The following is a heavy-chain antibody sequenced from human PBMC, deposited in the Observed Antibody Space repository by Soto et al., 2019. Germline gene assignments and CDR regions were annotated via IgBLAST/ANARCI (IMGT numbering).Heavy chain of an antibody. V-gene: IGHV1-58*01. J-gene: IGHJ4*02. CDR3: AAGDSSGYYGG. Sequence: VKVSCKASGFIFTSSSVQWVRQARGQRLEWIGWITVGTGNTNYAQKFQERVTITRHMSTSTAYMELSNLTSEDTAVYYCAAGDSSGYYGGWGQGTQVTVSS. CDR2: ITVGTGNT. D-gene: IGHD3-22*01. CDR1: GFIFTSSS.